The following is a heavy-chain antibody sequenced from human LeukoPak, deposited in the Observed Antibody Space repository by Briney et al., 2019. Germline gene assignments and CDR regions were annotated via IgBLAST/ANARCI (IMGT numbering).Heavy chain of an antibody. CDR2: INPNSGGT. J-gene: IGHJ4*02. CDR3: ARVDYYGLGTYAY. D-gene: IGHD3-10*01. Sequence: ASVKVSCKASGYTFTGYYMHWVRQAPGQGLECMGWINPNSGGTNYAQKFQGRVTMTRDTSISTAYMELSRLTSDDTAVYYCARVDYYGLGTYAYWGQGTLVTVSS. CDR1: GYTFTGYY. V-gene: IGHV1-2*02.